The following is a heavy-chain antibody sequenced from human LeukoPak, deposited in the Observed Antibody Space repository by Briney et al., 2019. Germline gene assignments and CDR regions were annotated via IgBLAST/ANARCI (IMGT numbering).Heavy chain of an antibody. CDR3: ARLKGTTSVVDY. Sequence: PGGSLRLSCVASGFTFSSHWMSWVRQAPGQRLEWVGNINPDGGDTFYMDSVKGRFTISRDKARNTLHLQLGSLRAEDTAVYYCARLKGTTSVVDYWGQGTRVTLSS. CDR1: GFTFSSHW. J-gene: IGHJ4*02. D-gene: IGHD1-7*01. CDR2: INPDGGDT. V-gene: IGHV3-7*03.